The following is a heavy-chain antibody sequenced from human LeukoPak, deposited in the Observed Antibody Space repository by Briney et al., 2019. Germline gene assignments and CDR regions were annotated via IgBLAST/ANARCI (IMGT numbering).Heavy chain of an antibody. D-gene: IGHD6-19*01. J-gene: IGHJ4*02. CDR3: ARDPPPSYSSGWYLDY. V-gene: IGHV1-8*01. Sequence: GASVKVSCKASGYTFTSYDINWVRQATGQGLEWMGWMNPNSGNTGYAQKFQGRVTMTWNTSISTAYMELSSLRSEDTAVYYCARDPPPSYSSGWYLDYWGQGTLVTVSS. CDR2: MNPNSGNT. CDR1: GYTFTSYD.